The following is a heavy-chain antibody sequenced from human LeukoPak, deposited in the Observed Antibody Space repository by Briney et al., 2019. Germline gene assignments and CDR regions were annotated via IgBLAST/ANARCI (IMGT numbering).Heavy chain of an antibody. CDR3: TRDSDSSRYTIDY. CDR2: INSDGSST. J-gene: IGHJ4*02. D-gene: IGHD3-22*01. CDR1: GFTFSNYW. Sequence: PGGSLRFSCAASGFTFSNYWMHWVRQAPGKGLVWVSRINSDGSSTSHADSVKGRFTISRDNAKNTLYLQMNSLRAEDTAVYYCTRDSDSSRYTIDYWGQGALVTVSS. V-gene: IGHV3-74*01.